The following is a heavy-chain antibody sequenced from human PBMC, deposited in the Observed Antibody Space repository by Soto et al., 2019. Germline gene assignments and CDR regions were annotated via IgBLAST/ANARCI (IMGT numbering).Heavy chain of an antibody. Sequence: EVQLVESGGGLVQPGGSLRLSCAASGYTFSNYWMHWVRQAPGMGLVWVSRIDNDGRTTNYADSVMGRFTISRDNAKDTLYLQMDSLRAEDTVVYYCTRGLGGASSNWGPGTLVTVYS. J-gene: IGHJ4*02. D-gene: IGHD3-16*01. V-gene: IGHV3-74*01. CDR3: TRGLGGASSN. CDR1: GYTFSNYW. CDR2: IDNDGRTT.